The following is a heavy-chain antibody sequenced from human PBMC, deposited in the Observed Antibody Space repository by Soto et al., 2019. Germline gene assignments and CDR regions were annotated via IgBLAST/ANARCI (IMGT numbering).Heavy chain of an antibody. V-gene: IGHV3-30-3*01. CDR1: GFTFSSYA. J-gene: IGHJ4*02. Sequence: QVQLVESGGGVVQPGRSLRPSCAASGFTFSSYAMHWVRQAPGKGLEWVAVISYDGSNKYYADSVKGRFTISRDNSKNRLDLQRNSLRAEDTAVYYCARGDYDSSGYYSYFDYWGQGTLVTVSS. CDR3: ARGDYDSSGYYSYFDY. CDR2: ISYDGSNK. D-gene: IGHD3-22*01.